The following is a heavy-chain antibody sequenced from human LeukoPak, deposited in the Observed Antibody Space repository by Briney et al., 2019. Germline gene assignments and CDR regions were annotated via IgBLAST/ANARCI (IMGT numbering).Heavy chain of an antibody. CDR1: GYTFTSYA. D-gene: IGHD6-19*01. Sequence: GASVKVSCKASGYTFTSYAMNWVRQAPGQGLEWVGWINTNTGNPTYAQGFTGRFVFSLDTSVSTAYLQISSLKAEDTAVYYCARDVAGTAGNWFDPWGQGTLVTVSS. CDR3: ARDVAGTAGNWFDP. CDR2: INTNTGNP. J-gene: IGHJ5*02. V-gene: IGHV7-4-1*02.